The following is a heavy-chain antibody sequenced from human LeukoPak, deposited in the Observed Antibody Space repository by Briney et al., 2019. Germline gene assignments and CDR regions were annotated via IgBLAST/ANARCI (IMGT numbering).Heavy chain of an antibody. CDR2: IKQDGSEK. CDR1: GFTFSSYW. CDR3: ARDDVLLWFGELFTNYFDY. V-gene: IGHV3-7*01. J-gene: IGHJ4*02. D-gene: IGHD3-10*01. Sequence: PGGSLRLSCAASGFTFSSYWMNRVRQAPGKGLEWVANIKQDGSEKYYVDSVKGRFTISRDNAKNSLYLQMNSLRAEDTAVYYCARDDVLLWFGELFTNYFDYWGQGTLVTVSS.